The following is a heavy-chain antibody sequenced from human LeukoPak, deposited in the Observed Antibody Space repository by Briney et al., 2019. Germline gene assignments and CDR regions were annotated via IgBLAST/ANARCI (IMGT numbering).Heavy chain of an antibody. J-gene: IGHJ3*02. Sequence: GGSLRLSCVGSGFMFSDYYMSWIRQAPGKGLEWVSYISNDSVDKYYVDSVRGRFTISRDNAKRSMYLQMSGLRVEDTAVYYCARRDWVSGAVRAFDIWGQGTMVTVSS. CDR1: GFMFSDYY. CDR2: ISNDSVDK. CDR3: ARRDWVSGAVRAFDI. V-gene: IGHV3-11*04. D-gene: IGHD3-3*01.